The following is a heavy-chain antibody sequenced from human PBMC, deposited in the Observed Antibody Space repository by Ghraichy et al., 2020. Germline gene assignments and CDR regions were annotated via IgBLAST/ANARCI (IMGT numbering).Heavy chain of an antibody. V-gene: IGHV4-34*01. Sequence: SETLSLTCAVYGGSFSGYYWSWIRQPPGKGLEWIGEINHSGSTNYNPSLKSRVTISVDTSKNQFSLKLSSVTAADTAVYYCARVRGDQNPPFDYWGQGTLVTVSS. CDR1: GGSFSGYY. CDR2: INHSGST. D-gene: IGHD1-14*01. J-gene: IGHJ4*02. CDR3: ARVRGDQNPPFDY.